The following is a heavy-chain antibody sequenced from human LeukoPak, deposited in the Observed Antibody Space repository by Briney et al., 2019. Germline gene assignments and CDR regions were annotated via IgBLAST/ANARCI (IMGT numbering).Heavy chain of an antibody. Sequence: GSLRLSCAASGFTFSSYWMHWVRQAPGKGLVWVSGTYGSSTRYADSVKGRFTISRDNAKNSLYLQMSSLRAEDTAVYYCARALNYDFWTGPRVLYFDLWGRGSLVTVSS. CDR3: ARALNYDFWTGPRVLYFDL. D-gene: IGHD3-3*01. J-gene: IGHJ2*01. V-gene: IGHV3-74*01. CDR1: GFTFSSYW. CDR2: TYGSST.